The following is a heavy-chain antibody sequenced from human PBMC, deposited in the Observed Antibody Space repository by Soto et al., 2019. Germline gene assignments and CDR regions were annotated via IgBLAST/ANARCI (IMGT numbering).Heavy chain of an antibody. CDR2: IVVGSGNT. CDR1: GFTFTSSA. V-gene: IGHV1-58*01. J-gene: IGHJ6*02. Sequence: ASVKVSCKASGFTFTSSAVQWVRQARGQRLEWIGWIVVGSGNTNYAQKFQERVTITRDMSTSPAYMELSSLRSEDTAVYYCAAHPQGTTGTTSDYYYGMDVWGQGTTVTVSS. D-gene: IGHD1-1*01. CDR3: AAHPQGTTGTTSDYYYGMDV.